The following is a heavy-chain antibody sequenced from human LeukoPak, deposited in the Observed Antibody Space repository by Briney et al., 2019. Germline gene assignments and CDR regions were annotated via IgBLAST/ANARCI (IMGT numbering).Heavy chain of an antibody. Sequence: GGSLRLSCAASEFTVSSNYMSWVRQAPGKGLEWVSLIYSGGSTYYADSVKGRFTISRDNSKNTLYLQMNSLRAEDTAVYYCARGGYQAFDIWGQGTMVTVSS. CDR2: IYSGGST. D-gene: IGHD6-13*01. J-gene: IGHJ3*02. V-gene: IGHV3-53*01. CDR3: ARGGYQAFDI. CDR1: EFTVSSNY.